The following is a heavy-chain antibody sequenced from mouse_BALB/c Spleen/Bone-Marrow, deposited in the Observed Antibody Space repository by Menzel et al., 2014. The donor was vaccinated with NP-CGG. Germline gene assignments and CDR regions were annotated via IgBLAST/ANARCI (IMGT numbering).Heavy chain of an antibody. V-gene: IGHV2-2*02. D-gene: IGHD1-1*01. J-gene: IGHJ2*01. CDR2: IWSGGST. CDR1: GFSLTSYG. CDR3: ARYGSILDY. Sequence: VHLVESGPGLVQPSQSLSITCTVSGFSLTSYGVHWVRRSPGKGLEWLGVIWSGGSTDYNAAFISRLSISKDNSRSQVFFKMNSLQANDTAIYYCARYGSILDYWGQGTTLTVSS.